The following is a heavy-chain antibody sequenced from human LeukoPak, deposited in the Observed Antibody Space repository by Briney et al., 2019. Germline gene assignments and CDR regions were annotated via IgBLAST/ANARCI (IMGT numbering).Heavy chain of an antibody. CDR3: ARVVTAVSYFDY. V-gene: IGHV4-38-2*01. D-gene: IGHD2-21*02. CDR2: LHHSGST. Sequence: SETLPLTCDVSGFSISSGYYWGWIRQPPGKGLEWIGTLHHSGSTYYNPSLKSRLSISVDTSKNQFSLKLSSVTAADTAVYFCARVVTAVSYFDYWGQGTLVTVSS. CDR1: GFSISSGYY. J-gene: IGHJ4*02.